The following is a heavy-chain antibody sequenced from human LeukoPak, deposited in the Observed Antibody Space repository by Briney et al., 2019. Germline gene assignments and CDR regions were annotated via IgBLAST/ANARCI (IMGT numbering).Heavy chain of an antibody. CDR3: ARVRMVSYVYDAFDI. D-gene: IGHD3-16*01. J-gene: IGHJ3*02. CDR2: INPNSGGT. CDR1: GYTFTGYY. Sequence: ASVKVSCKASGYTFTGYYMHWVRQAPGQGLEWMGWINPNSGGTNYAQKFQGRVTMTRDTSISTAYMALSRLRSDDTAVYYCARVRMVSYVYDAFDIWGQGTMVTVSS. V-gene: IGHV1-2*02.